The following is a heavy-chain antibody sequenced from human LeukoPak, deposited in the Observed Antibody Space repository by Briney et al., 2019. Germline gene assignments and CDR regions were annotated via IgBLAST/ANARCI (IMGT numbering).Heavy chain of an antibody. J-gene: IGHJ5*02. CDR3: ARSDCGGDCYPWFDP. CDR2: TIPILGIA. Sequence: ASVKVSCKASGGTFSSYAISWVRQAPGQGLEWMGRTIPILGIANYAQKFQGRVTITAGKSTSTAYMELSSLRSEDTAVYYCARSDCGGDCYPWFDPWGQGTLVTVSS. CDR1: GGTFSSYA. V-gene: IGHV1-69*04. D-gene: IGHD2-21*02.